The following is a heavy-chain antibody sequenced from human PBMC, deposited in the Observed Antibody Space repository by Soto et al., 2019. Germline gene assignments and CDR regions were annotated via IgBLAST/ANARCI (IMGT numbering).Heavy chain of an antibody. D-gene: IGHD3-22*01. V-gene: IGHV4-59*01. CDR2: IYHSGST. CDR3: ARGLSYYDTTGYYSEPLDF. Sequence: PSETLSLTXTVSGGSISSYYWNWIRQPPGRGLEWIGYIYHSGSTSYNPSLKSRVTISVDMSKSQVSLKVSSVTAADTAVYYCARGLSYYDTTGYYSEPLDFWGPGTLVTVSS. CDR1: GGSISSYY. J-gene: IGHJ4*02.